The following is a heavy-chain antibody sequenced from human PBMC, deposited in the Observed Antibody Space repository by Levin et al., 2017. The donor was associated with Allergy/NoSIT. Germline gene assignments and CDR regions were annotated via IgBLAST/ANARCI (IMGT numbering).Heavy chain of an antibody. V-gene: IGHV3-23*01. CDR1: GFTFSSHA. D-gene: IGHD3-10*01. Sequence: GGSLRLSCAASGFTFSSHAMSWVRQAPGKGLEWVSVISDSGDRTYYADSVKGRFTISRDNSKNTLYLQMRSLRAEDTAVYYCAKIVGAGCYFSPPTDHWGQGTLVTVSS. CDR2: ISDSGDRT. CDR3: AKIVGAGCYFSPPTDH. J-gene: IGHJ4*02.